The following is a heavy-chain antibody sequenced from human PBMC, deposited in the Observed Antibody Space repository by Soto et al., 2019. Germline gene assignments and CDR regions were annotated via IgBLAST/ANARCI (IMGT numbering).Heavy chain of an antibody. Sequence: VSGPTLVNPTETLTVTCSVSGFSLSNARMGVSWIRQPPGKALEWLAHIFSSGEKSYSTSLKSRLTISTDTSEGQVVLTMTNMDPVDTATYYCARIANNWNPSAYFYAMDVWGQGTTITVSS. J-gene: IGHJ6*02. CDR1: GFSLSNARMG. CDR3: ARIANNWNPSAYFYAMDV. D-gene: IGHD1-20*01. V-gene: IGHV2-26*01. CDR2: IFSSGEK.